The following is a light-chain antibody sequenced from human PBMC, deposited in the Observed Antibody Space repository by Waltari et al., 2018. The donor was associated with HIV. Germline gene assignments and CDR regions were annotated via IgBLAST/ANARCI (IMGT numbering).Light chain of an antibody. Sequence: QSVLTQPPSASGTPGQRVTISCSGSSSNIGSNYVSWYQQLPGTAPKLLIYRNNQRPAGVPDRFSGAKSGTSASLASSGLRSEDEADYYCAAWDDSLSGLVFGGGTKLTVL. J-gene: IGLJ2*01. CDR1: SSNIGSNY. CDR3: AAWDDSLSGLV. V-gene: IGLV1-47*01. CDR2: RNN.